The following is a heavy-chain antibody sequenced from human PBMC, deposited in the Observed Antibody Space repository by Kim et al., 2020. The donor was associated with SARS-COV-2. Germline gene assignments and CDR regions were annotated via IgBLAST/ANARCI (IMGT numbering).Heavy chain of an antibody. J-gene: IGHJ4*02. Sequence: GGSLRLSCAASGFTFSNAWMSWVRQAPGKGLEWVGRIKSKTDGGTTDYAAPVKGRFTISRDDSKNTLYLQMNSLKTEDTAVYYCTTDQTLLWFGELLPFDYWGQGTLVTVSS. V-gene: IGHV3-15*01. D-gene: IGHD3-10*01. CDR1: GFTFSNAW. CDR3: TTDQTLLWFGELLPFDY. CDR2: IKSKTDGGTT.